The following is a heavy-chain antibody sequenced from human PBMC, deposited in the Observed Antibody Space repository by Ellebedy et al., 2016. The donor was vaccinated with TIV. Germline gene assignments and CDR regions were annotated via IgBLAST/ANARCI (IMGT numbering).Heavy chain of an antibody. V-gene: IGHV3-30*03. J-gene: IGHJ4*02. D-gene: IGHD4-11*01. Sequence: GGSLRLSCVASGFTFDTYGMHWVRQAPGKGLEWVALVPYDGTNKFYAESVKGRFTISRDNSNTTLYLEMNSLRSEDTAVYYCARLQMDGDSFDYWGQGTLVTVSS. CDR1: GFTFDTYG. CDR3: ARLQMDGDSFDY. CDR2: VPYDGTNK.